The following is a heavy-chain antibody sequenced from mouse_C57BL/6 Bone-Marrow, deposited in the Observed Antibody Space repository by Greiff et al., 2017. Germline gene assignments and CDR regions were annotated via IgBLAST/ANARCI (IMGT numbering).Heavy chain of an antibody. Sequence: QVQLQQSGPELVKPGASVTISCKASGYSFTSYYIHWVKQRPGQGLEWIGWIYPGSGNTKYNEKFKGKATLQADTSSSTAYMQLSSLTSEDSAVYYCARGGAYYSNYGAMDYWGQGTSVTVSS. J-gene: IGHJ4*01. D-gene: IGHD2-5*01. CDR3: ARGGAYYSNYGAMDY. CDR2: IYPGSGNT. V-gene: IGHV1-66*01. CDR1: GYSFTSYY.